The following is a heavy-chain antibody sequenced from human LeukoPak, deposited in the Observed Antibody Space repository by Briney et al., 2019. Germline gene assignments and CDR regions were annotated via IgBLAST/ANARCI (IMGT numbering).Heavy chain of an antibody. CDR3: ARIRCGPTQHRCYNY. V-gene: IGHV4-34*01. D-gene: IGHD2-21*01. CDR1: AVSITGYY. J-gene: IGHJ4*02. CDR2: VDPRGYT. Sequence: SEPLSLTCGVHAVSITGYYWSWLRQPPGEALEWIGEVDPRGYTNYNPSLHSRVTMSVDTSKNQLFLNLTSLTAADTAIYYCARIRCGPTQHRCYNYWGRGALVTVSS.